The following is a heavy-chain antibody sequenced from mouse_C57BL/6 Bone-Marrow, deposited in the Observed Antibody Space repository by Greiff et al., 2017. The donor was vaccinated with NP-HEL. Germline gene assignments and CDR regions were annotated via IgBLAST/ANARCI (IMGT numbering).Heavy chain of an antibody. V-gene: IGHV1-54*01. CDR2: INPGSGGT. CDR3: ARACYYGSSYGYLDY. D-gene: IGHD1-1*01. Sequence: QVQLQQSGAELVRPGTSVKVSCKASGYAFTNYLIEWVKQRPGQGLEWIGVINPGSGGTNYNEKFKGKATLTADKSSSTAYMQLSSLTSEDSAVYFCARACYYGSSYGYLDYWGQGTTLTVSS. CDR1: GYAFTNYL. J-gene: IGHJ2*01.